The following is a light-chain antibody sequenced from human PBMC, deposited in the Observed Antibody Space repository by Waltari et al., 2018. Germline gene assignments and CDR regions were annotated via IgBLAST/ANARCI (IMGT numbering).Light chain of an antibody. CDR3: CSYAGSYTFYI. CDR2: EVS. CDR1: SSDIGGYNY. Sequence: QAALTQPRSVSGSPGQSVTISCTGTSSDIGGYNYVSWYQQHPGTAPKLMICEVSKRPSGVSDRFSGSKSGNTASLTISGLQAEDEADYYCCSYAGSYTFYIFGAGTRLTVL. J-gene: IGLJ1*01. V-gene: IGLV2-11*01.